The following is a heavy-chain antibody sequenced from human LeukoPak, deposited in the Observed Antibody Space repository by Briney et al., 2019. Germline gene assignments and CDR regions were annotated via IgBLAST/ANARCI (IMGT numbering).Heavy chain of an antibody. CDR1: GGSFIGYY. V-gene: IGHV4-34*01. D-gene: IGHD3-3*01. CDR2: INHSGST. J-gene: IGHJ6*02. CDR3: ARGGVFFGVVTNYYSYYYGMDV. Sequence: SETLSLPCAVYGGSFIGYYWSWIRPPPGKGLEWIGEINHSGSTNYNPSLKSRVTISVDTSKNQFSLKLSSVTAADTAVYYCARGGVFFGVVTNYYSYYYGMDVWGQGTTVTVSS.